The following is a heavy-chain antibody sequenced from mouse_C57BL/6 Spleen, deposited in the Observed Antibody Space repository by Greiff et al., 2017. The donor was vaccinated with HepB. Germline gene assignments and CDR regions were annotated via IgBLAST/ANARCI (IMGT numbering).Heavy chain of an antibody. V-gene: IGHV5-6*01. D-gene: IGHD2-4*01. Sequence: EVQRVESGGDLVKPGGSLKLSCAASGFTFSSYGMSWVRQTPDKRLEWVATISTGGSYTYYPDSVKGRFTISRDNAKNTLYLQMSSLKSEDTAVYYCARQYYDYDGAMDYWGQGTSVTVSS. CDR1: GFTFSSYG. CDR3: ARQYYDYDGAMDY. J-gene: IGHJ4*01. CDR2: ISTGGSYT.